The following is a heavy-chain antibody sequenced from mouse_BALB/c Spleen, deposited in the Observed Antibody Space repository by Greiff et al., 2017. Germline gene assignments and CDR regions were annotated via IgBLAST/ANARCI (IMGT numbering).Heavy chain of an antibody. Sequence: VQLQQSGAELVRPGVSVKISCKGSGYTFTDYAMHWVKQSHAKSLEWIGVISTYYGDASYNQKFKGKATMTVDKSSSTAYMELARLTSEDSAIYYCAREGLYAMDYWGQGTSVTVSS. V-gene: IGHV1S137*01. J-gene: IGHJ4*01. CDR1: GYTFTDYA. CDR3: AREGLYAMDY. CDR2: ISTYYGDA.